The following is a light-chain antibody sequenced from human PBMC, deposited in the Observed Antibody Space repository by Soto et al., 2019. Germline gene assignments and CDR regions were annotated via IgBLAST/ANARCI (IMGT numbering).Light chain of an antibody. CDR3: QQYGSSPPWT. CDR2: GAS. V-gene: IGKV3-20*01. J-gene: IGKJ1*01. Sequence: EIVLTQSPGTLSLSPVERATLSCRASQSVSSSYLAWYQQKPGQAPRLLIYGASSRATGIPDRFSGSGSGTDFTLTISGLEPEDFAVYYCQQYGSSPPWTFGQGTKVDIK. CDR1: QSVSSSY.